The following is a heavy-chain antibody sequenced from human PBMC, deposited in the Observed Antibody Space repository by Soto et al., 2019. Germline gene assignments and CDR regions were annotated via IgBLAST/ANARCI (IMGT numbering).Heavy chain of an antibody. CDR2: ISYDGSNK. V-gene: IGHV3-30*18. CDR1: GFTFSTYG. CDR3: AKDLSANYGGIFDRYYNYYGMDV. Sequence: GGSLRLSCAASGFTFSTYGMYWVRQAPGKGLDWVAVISYDGSNKYYADSVKGRFTISRDNSKNTLNLHMNSLRAEDTAVYYCAKDLSANYGGIFDRYYNYYGMDVWGQGT. D-gene: IGHD4-17*01. J-gene: IGHJ6*02.